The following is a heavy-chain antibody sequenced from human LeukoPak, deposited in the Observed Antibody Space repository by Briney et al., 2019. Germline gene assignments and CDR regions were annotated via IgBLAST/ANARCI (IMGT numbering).Heavy chain of an antibody. CDR1: GFTFNTYS. CDR3: ARVKVYCSGGSCYAAFDI. CDR2: ISGSSTTI. J-gene: IGHJ3*02. Sequence: GGSLRLSCAASGFTFNTYSMNWVRQAPGKGLEWVSYISGSSTTIYYADSVKGRFTISRDNAQNSLFLQMYSLRAEDKAVYYCARVKVYCSGGSCYAAFDIWAQGTMVTVSS. D-gene: IGHD2-15*01. V-gene: IGHV3-48*01.